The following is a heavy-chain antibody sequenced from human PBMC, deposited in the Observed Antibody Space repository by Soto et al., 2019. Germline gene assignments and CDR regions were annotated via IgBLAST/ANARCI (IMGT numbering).Heavy chain of an antibody. D-gene: IGHD6-25*01. V-gene: IGHV5-51*01. Sequence: GESLKISCKGSGYSFTSYWIGWVRQMPGKGLEWMGIIYPGDSDTRYSPSFQGQVTISADKSISTAYLQWSSLKASDTAMYYCARTATSPYYYYGMDVWGQGTTVTVSS. J-gene: IGHJ6*02. CDR3: ARTATSPYYYYGMDV. CDR2: IYPGDSDT. CDR1: GYSFTSYW.